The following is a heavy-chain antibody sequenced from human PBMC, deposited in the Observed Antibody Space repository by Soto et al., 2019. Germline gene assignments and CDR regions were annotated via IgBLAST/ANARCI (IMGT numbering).Heavy chain of an antibody. D-gene: IGHD6-19*01. CDR1: GGTFSSYA. V-gene: IGHV1-69*01. CDR2: IIPIFGTA. CDR3: ARSYSSGWYRGNWYFDL. Sequence: QVQLVQSGAEVKKPGSSVKVSCKASGGTFSSYAISWVRQAPGQGLEWMGGIIPIFGTANYAQKFQGRVTITADESTSTAYMELCSLRSEDTAVYYCARSYSSGWYRGNWYFDLWGRGTLVTVSS. J-gene: IGHJ2*01.